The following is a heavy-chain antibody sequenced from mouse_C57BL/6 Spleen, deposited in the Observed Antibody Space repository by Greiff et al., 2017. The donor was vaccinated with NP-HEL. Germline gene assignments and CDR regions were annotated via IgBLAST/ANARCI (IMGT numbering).Heavy chain of an antibody. CDR3: ARETTVVGYFDV. CDR1: GFTFSSYA. V-gene: IGHV5-4*01. D-gene: IGHD1-1*01. CDR2: ISDGGSYT. J-gene: IGHJ1*03. Sequence: EVQVVESGGGLVKPGGSLKLSCAASGFTFSSYAMSWVRQTPEKRLEWVATISDGGSYTYYPDNVKGRFTISRDNAKNNLYLQMSHLKSEDTAMYYCARETTVVGYFDVWGTGTTVTVSS.